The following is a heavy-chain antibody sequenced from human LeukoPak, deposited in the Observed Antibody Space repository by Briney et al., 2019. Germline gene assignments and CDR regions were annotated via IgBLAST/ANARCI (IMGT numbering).Heavy chain of an antibody. V-gene: IGHV3-21*01. D-gene: IGHD3-22*01. CDR3: AITTYYYDSSGYHYFDY. J-gene: IGHJ4*02. CDR2: TSSSSSYI. Sequence: GGSLRLSCAASGFTFSSYSMNWVRQAPGKGLEWVSSTSSSSSYIYYADSVKGRFTISRDNAKNSLYLQMNSLRAEDTAVYYCAITTYYYDSSGYHYFDYWGQGTLVTVSS. CDR1: GFTFSSYS.